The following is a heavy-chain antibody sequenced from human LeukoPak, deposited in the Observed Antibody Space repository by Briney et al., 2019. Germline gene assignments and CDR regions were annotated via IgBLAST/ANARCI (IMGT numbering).Heavy chain of an antibody. Sequence: ASVKDSCKASGYTFTSYGISWVRQAPGQGREGMGWISAYNGNTNYAQKLQGRVTMTTDTSTSTAYMELRSLRSDDTAVYYCARVVGTPYYDFGSGSYYMDVWGKGTTVTVSS. CDR3: ARVVGTPYYDFGSGSYYMDV. V-gene: IGHV1-18*01. J-gene: IGHJ6*03. CDR2: ISAYNGNT. D-gene: IGHD3-3*01. CDR1: GYTFTSYG.